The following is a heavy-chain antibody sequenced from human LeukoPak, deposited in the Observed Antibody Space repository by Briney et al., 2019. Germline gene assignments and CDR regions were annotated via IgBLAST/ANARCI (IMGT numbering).Heavy chain of an antibody. J-gene: IGHJ4*02. Sequence: GGSLRLSCAASGFTFSSYAMSWVRQAPGKGLEWVSAISGSGGSTYYADSVKGRFTIPRDNSKHTLYLQMNSLRAEDTAVYYCAKAVFPLPIDYLVGYWGQGTLVTVSS. V-gene: IGHV3-23*01. CDR3: AKAVFPLPIDYLVGY. CDR1: GFTFSSYA. D-gene: IGHD2-2*01. CDR2: ISGSGGST.